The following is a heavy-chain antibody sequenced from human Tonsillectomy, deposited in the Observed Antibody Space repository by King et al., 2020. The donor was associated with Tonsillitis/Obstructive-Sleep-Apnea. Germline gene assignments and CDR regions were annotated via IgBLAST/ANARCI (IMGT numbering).Heavy chain of an antibody. D-gene: IGHD3-16*01. V-gene: IGHV3-21*01. CDR1: GFTFSSYS. CDR3: AREGSLRHWGNYYYYMDV. CDR2: ISSSSSYI. Sequence: VQLVESGGGLVKPGGSLRLSCAASGFTFSSYSMNWVRQAPGKGLEWVSSISSSSSYIYYADSVKGRFTISRDNAKNSLYLQMNSLRAEDTAVYYCAREGSLRHWGNYYYYMDVWGKGTTVTVSS. J-gene: IGHJ6*03.